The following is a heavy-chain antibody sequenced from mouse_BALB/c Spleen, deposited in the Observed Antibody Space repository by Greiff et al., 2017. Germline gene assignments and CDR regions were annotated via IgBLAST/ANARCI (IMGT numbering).Heavy chain of an antibody. CDR3: ATNYYGYDGGFDY. CDR2: IWSGGST. V-gene: IGHV2-2*02. CDR1: GFSLTSYG. J-gene: IGHJ2*01. Sequence: QVQLQQSGPGLVQPSQSLSITCTVSGFSLTSYGVHWVRQSPGKGLEWLGVIWSGGSTDYNAAFISRLSISKDNSKSQVFFKMNSLQANDTAIYYCATNYYGYDGGFDYWGQGTTLTVSS. D-gene: IGHD2-2*01.